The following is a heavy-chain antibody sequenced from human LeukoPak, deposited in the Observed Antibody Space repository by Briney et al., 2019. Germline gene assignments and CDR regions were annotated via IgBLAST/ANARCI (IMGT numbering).Heavy chain of an antibody. CDR3: ARQWLVSPLFDY. J-gene: IGHJ4*02. D-gene: IGHD6-19*01. CDR1: GTSLSSYY. V-gene: IGHV4-34*01. CDR2: INHSGST. Sequence: PSKTLSPTVTVQGTSLSSYYWTWIRQPPGKGREWIGEINHSGSTNYNPSLKSRVTISVDTSKNQLSLKLSSMTAADTAVYYCARQWLVSPLFDYWGQGTLVTVSS.